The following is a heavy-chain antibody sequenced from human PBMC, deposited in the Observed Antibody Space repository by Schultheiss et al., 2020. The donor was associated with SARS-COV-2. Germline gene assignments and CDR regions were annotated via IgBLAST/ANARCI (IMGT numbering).Heavy chain of an antibody. D-gene: IGHD1-1*01. Sequence: SETLSLTCTVSGGSISSGGYYWSWIRQPPGKGLEWIGEINHSGSTNYNPSLKSRVTISVDTSKNQFSLKLSSVTAADTAVYYCARGNWNPDYWGQGTLVTVSS. J-gene: IGHJ4*02. CDR2: INHSGST. CDR1: GGSISSGGYY. CDR3: ARGNWNPDY. V-gene: IGHV4-39*07.